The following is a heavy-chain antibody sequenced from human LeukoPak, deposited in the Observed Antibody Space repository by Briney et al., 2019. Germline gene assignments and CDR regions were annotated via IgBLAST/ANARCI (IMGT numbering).Heavy chain of an antibody. Sequence: TSETLPLTCTVSGGSVSSGSYYWSWIRQPPGKGFEWIGYFYYSGSTNYNPSLKSRVTISVNTSKNQFSLKLSSVTAADTAVYYCARDRGDYGDYVFDYWGQGTLVTVSS. D-gene: IGHD4-17*01. CDR2: FYYSGST. J-gene: IGHJ4*02. CDR3: ARDRGDYGDYVFDY. CDR1: GGSVSSGSYY. V-gene: IGHV4-61*01.